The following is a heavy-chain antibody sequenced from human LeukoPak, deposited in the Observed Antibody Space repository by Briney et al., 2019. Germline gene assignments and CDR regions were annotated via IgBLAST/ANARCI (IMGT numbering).Heavy chain of an antibody. CDR3: ARGGNAPDY. CDR2: IYYSGTT. V-gene: IGHV4-59*01. Sequence: SETLSLTCTISGASIDSYYWSWIRQPPGKGLEWIGYIYYSGTTNYNPSLKRRVTISVDTSKNQFSLKLSSVTAADTAVYYCARGGNAPDYWGQGTLVTVSS. CDR1: GASIDSYY. D-gene: IGHD4-23*01. J-gene: IGHJ4*02.